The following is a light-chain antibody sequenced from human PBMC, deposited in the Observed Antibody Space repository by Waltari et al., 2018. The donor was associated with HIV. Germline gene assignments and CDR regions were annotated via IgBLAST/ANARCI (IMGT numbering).Light chain of an antibody. CDR1: TSNIGSTT. CDR2: SNH. J-gene: IGLJ3*02. V-gene: IGLV1-44*01. CDR3: AAWDDSLNGPV. Sequence: QSVLTQPPSASGTPGPRVTISWSGSTSNIGSTTINWYQQLPGTAPKLLIYSNHHRASCGPGLLSGSKSGTSAFLVTSGRQSEDEADYSCAAWDDSLNGPVFGGGTKLTVL.